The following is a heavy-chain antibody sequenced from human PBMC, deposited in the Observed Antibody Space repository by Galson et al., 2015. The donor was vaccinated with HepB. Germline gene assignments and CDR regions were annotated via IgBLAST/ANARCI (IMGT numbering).Heavy chain of an antibody. CDR1: GFSLRGFS. D-gene: IGHD5-24*01. CDR3: ARGWLQNSFDL. V-gene: IGHV3-48*01. CDR2: ISPAGDTI. J-gene: IGHJ3*01. Sequence: SLRLSCAVSGFSLRGFSMDWVRQAPGRGLEWLSFISPAGDTIYYVDSVKGRFTISRDTARNSLYQQMNSLRVEDTAVYYCARGWLQNSFDLWGQGTVVTVSS.